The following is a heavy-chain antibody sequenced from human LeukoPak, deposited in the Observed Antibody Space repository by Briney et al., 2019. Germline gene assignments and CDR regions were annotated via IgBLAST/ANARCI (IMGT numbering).Heavy chain of an antibody. V-gene: IGHV1-18*01. J-gene: IGHJ6*03. CDR2: ISAYNGNA. D-gene: IGHD4-17*01. CDR1: GYTFTSYA. CDR3: ARDQLPTVTTWSPYYMDV. Sequence: ASVKVSCKASGYTFTSYAISWVRQAPGQGLEWMGWISAYNGNANYAQKVQGRVTMTTDTSTSTAYMELRSLRSDDTAVYYCARDQLPTVTTWSPYYMDVWGKGTTVTVSS.